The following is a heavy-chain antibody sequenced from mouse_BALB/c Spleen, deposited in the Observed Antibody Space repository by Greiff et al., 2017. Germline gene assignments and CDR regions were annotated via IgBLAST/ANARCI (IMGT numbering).Heavy chain of an antibody. CDR2: IDTSDSYT. Sequence: VQLQQPGAELVMPGASVKMSCKASGYTFTDYWMHWVKQRPGQGLEWIGAIDTSDSYTSYNQKFKGKATLTVDESSSTAYMQLSSLTSEDSAVYYCARGRRAMDYWGQGTSVTVSS. V-gene: IGHV1-69*01. J-gene: IGHJ4*01. CDR1: GYTFTDYW. CDR3: ARGRRAMDY.